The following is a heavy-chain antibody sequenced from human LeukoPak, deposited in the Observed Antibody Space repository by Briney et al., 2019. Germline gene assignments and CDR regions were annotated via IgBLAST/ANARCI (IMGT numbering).Heavy chain of an antibody. CDR3: ARDEIYCSGGSYYSFDY. D-gene: IGHD2-15*01. CDR2: INPSGGST. CDR1: GYTFTSYY. J-gene: IGHJ4*02. V-gene: IGHV1-46*01. Sequence: ASVKVSCKASGYTFTSYYMHWVRQAPGQGLEWMGIINPSGGSTSYAQKFQGRVTMTRDTSTSTVYMELSSLRSEDTAVYYCARDEIYCSGGSYYSFDYWGQGTLVTVSS.